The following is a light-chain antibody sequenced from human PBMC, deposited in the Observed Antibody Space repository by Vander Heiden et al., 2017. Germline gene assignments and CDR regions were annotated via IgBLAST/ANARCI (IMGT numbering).Light chain of an antibody. CDR2: AAT. Sequence: DLQMHPPPSSLSASVGDRVTITCRASEDISNFLNWYQQKPGRAPKLLIYAATNLESGVPSRFSGSGSGTEFTLTLGHLQPEDFATYFCQQTYAGPNNFGGGTKVEIK. CDR3: QQTYAGPNN. V-gene: IGKV1-39*01. CDR1: EDISNF. J-gene: IGKJ4*01.